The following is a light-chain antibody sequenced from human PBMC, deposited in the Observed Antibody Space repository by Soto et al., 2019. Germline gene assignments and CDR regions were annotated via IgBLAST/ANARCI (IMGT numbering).Light chain of an antibody. V-gene: IGLV1-44*01. CDR3: AAWDDSLNGVV. J-gene: IGLJ2*01. CDR2: SNN. Sequence: QAVVTQPPSASGTPGQRVTISCSGSSSNIGSNTVNWYQQLPGTAPKLLIYSNNQRPSGVPDRFSGSTSGTSASLAISGLQSEDEADYDCAAWDDSLNGVVFCGGTKLTVL. CDR1: SSNIGSNT.